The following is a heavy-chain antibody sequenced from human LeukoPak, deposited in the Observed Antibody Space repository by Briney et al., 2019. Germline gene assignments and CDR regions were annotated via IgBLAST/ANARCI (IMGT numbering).Heavy chain of an antibody. Sequence: PGGSLRLSCAASGFTFSSYGMHWVRQAPGKGLEWVAFIRYDGSNKYYADSVKGRFTISRDNSKNTLYLQMNSLRAEDTAVYYCAKVGSGSYWVFFDYWGQGTLVTVSS. CDR2: IRYDGSNK. D-gene: IGHD3-10*01. J-gene: IGHJ4*02. CDR3: AKVGSGSYWVFFDY. CDR1: GFTFSSYG. V-gene: IGHV3-30*02.